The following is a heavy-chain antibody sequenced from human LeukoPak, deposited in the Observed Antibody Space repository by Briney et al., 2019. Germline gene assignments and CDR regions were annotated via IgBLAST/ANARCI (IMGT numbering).Heavy chain of an antibody. D-gene: IGHD2-15*01. V-gene: IGHV4-34*01. CDR2: INHSGSI. CDR1: GGSFSVYY. J-gene: IGHJ5*02. Sequence: PSETLSLTCAVYGGSFSVYYWSWIRQPPGKGLEWIGEINHSGSINYNPSLKSRVTISVDTSKNQFSLKLSSVTAADTAVYYCARGGENIVVVVAATPAFDPWGQGTLVTVSS. CDR3: ARGGENIVVVVAATPAFDP.